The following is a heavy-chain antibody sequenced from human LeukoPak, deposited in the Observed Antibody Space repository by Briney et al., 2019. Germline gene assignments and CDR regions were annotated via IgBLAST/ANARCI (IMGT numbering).Heavy chain of an antibody. CDR1: GYTFTSYG. Sequence: ASVKVSCKASGYTFTSYGISWVRQAPGQGLEWMGWISAYNGNTNYAQKLQGRVTMTTDTSTSTAYMELRSLRSDDTAVYYCVRDLRTPLWFGDVITVSYYYYGMDVWGQGTAVTVSS. J-gene: IGHJ6*02. CDR2: ISAYNGNT. CDR3: VRDLRTPLWFGDVITVSYYYYGMDV. V-gene: IGHV1-18*01. D-gene: IGHD3-10*01.